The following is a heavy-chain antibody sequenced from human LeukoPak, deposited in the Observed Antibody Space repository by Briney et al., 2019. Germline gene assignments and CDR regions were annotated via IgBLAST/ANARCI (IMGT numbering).Heavy chain of an antibody. CDR3: ARATTSFFFDY. CDR2: TRNKANSYTT. CDR1: GFTFSDHY. V-gene: IGHV3-72*01. J-gene: IGHJ4*02. Sequence: GGSLRLSCAASGFTFSDHYMDWVRQAPGKGLEWVGRTRNKANSYTTEYAASVKGRFTISGDDSKNSLYLQMNSLKTEDTAVYYCARATTSFFFDYWGQGTLVTVSS. D-gene: IGHD1-26*01.